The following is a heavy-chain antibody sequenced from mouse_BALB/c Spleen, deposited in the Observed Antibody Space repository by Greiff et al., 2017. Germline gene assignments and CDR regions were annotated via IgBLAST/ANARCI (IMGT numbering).Heavy chain of an antibody. CDR2: ISNLAYSI. J-gene: IGHJ2*01. Sequence: EVKVVESGGGLVQPGGSRKLSCAASGFTFSDYGMAWVRQAPGKGPEWVAFISNLAYSIYYADTVTGRFTISRENAKNTLYLEMSSLRSEDTAMYYCARASLLSYYFDYWGQGTTLTVSS. CDR1: GFTFSDYG. CDR3: ARASLLSYYFDY. D-gene: IGHD2-12*01. V-gene: IGHV5-15*02.